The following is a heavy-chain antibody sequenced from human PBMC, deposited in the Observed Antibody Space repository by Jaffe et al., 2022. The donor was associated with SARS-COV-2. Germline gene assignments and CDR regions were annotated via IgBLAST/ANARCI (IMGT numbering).Heavy chain of an antibody. Sequence: QLQLQESGPGLVKPSETLSLTCTVSGGSISSSSYYWGWIRQPPGKGLEWIGSIYYSGSTYYNPSLKSRVTISVDTSKNQFSLKLSSVTAADTAVYYCARLTVTRGAAYYYYYMDVWGKGTTVTVSS. CDR2: IYYSGST. CDR3: ARLTVTRGAAYYYYYMDV. V-gene: IGHV4-39*01. D-gene: IGHD4-17*01. J-gene: IGHJ6*03. CDR1: GGSISSSSYY.